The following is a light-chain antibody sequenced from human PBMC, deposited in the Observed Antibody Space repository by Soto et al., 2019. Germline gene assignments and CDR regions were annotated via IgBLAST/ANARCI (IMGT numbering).Light chain of an antibody. CDR1: QSVTSSY. V-gene: IGKV3-20*01. CDR2: GAS. Sequence: EIVLTQSPGTLSLSPGEGATLSCRASQSVTSSYLAWFQQKPGQAPRLLIYGASSRAPGIPDRFSGSGSGTDCTLSISRLEPEDFAVYYCQQYGSSPPWTFGQGTKVEIK. CDR3: QQYGSSPPWT. J-gene: IGKJ1*01.